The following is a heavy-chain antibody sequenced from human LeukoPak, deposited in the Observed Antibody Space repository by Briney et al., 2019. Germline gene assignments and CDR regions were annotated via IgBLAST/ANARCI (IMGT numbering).Heavy chain of an antibody. Sequence: GGSLRLSCAASGFTFSSYEMNWVRQAPGKGLEWVAFIRYDGSNKYYADSVKGRFTISRDNSKNTLYLQMNSLRAEDMAVYYCARAMSIAARLQTIFDYWGQGTLVTVSS. CDR3: ARAMSIAARLQTIFDY. V-gene: IGHV3-30*02. D-gene: IGHD6-6*01. CDR2: IRYDGSNK. J-gene: IGHJ4*02. CDR1: GFTFSSYE.